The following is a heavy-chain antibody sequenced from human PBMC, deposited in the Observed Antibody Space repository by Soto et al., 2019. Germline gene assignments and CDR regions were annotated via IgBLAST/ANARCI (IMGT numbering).Heavy chain of an antibody. V-gene: IGHV4-31*03. D-gene: IGHD5-18*01. Sequence: SETLSLTCTVSGGSMSNGYYYWGWVRQNPGKGLEWIGHIYHSGRTYYNPSLKSRVTISVDTSKNQFSLKLSSVTAADTAVYYCARDGAGYSYGYSWFDPWGQGTLVTVSS. J-gene: IGHJ5*02. CDR1: GGSMSNGYYY. CDR3: ARDGAGYSYGYSWFDP. CDR2: IYHSGRT.